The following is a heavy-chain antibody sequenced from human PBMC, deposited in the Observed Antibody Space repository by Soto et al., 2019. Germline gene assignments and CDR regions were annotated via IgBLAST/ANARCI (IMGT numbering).Heavy chain of an antibody. CDR3: ARGGVAARNYYYGMDV. D-gene: IGHD6-6*01. CDR2: INHSGST. J-gene: IGHJ6*02. CDR1: GLSFSGYY. Sequence: SETLSLTCAVYGLSFSGYYWSWIRQPPGKGLEWIGEINHSGSTNYNPSLKSRVTISVDTSKSQFSLKMSSVTAADTAVYYCARGGVAARNYYYGMDVWGQGTTVTVS. V-gene: IGHV4-34*01.